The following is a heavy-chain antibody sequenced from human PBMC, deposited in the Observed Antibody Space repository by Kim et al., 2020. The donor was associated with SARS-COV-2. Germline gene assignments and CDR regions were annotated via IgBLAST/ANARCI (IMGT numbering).Heavy chain of an antibody. CDR1: GFTFSSYA. D-gene: IGHD1-26*01. V-gene: IGHV3-23*01. CDR3: AKGRLYSGSYIDYAFDI. CDR2: ISGSGGST. J-gene: IGHJ3*02. Sequence: GGSLRLSCAASGFTFSSYAMSWVRQAPGKGLEWVSAISGSGGSTYYADSVKGRFTISRDNSKNTLYLQMNSLRAEDTAVYYCAKGRLYSGSYIDYAFDIWGQGTMVTVSS.